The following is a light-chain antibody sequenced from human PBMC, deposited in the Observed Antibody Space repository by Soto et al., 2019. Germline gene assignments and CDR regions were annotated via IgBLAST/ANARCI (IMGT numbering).Light chain of an antibody. CDR2: DVS. J-gene: IGLJ1*01. Sequence: QSVLTQLASVSGSPGQSITISCTGTSSDVGGYNYVSWYQQHPGKAPKLMIYDVSNRRSGASNRFSGSKSGNTASLTIPGLRADDQAASSCSSYTTSSTPYVFGTGTKVTV. CDR3: SSYTTSSTPYV. CDR1: SSDVGGYNY. V-gene: IGLV2-14*01.